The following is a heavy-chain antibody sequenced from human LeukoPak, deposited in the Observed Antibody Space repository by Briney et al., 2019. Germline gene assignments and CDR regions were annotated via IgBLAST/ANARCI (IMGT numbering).Heavy chain of an antibody. J-gene: IGHJ4*02. CDR2: IIPIFRTA. CDR3: ARALRYYSDSSGYAFDY. V-gene: IGHV1-69*13. Sequence: GASVKVSCKASGGTFRSFAISWVRQAAGQGLGWMGGIIPIFRTANYAQKFQGRVTITADESTSTAYMELSSLRSEDTAVYYCARALRYYSDSSGYAFDYWGQGTLVTVSS. D-gene: IGHD3-22*01. CDR1: GGTFRSFA.